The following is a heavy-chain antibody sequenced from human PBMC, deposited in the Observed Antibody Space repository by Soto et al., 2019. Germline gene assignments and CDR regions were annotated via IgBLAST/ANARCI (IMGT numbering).Heavy chain of an antibody. D-gene: IGHD1-1*01. CDR2: IYSGGST. CDR3: ARSNWNGLAFDF. V-gene: IGHV3-53*04. CDR1: GFTVSSNY. Sequence: EVQLVESGGGLVQPGGSLRLSCAASGFTVSSNYMSWVRQAPGKGLEWVSVIYSGGSTYYADSVKGRFTISRHNSKTTLYLQMNTLRAADKAVYYCARSNWNGLAFDFWGQGTLVTVSS. J-gene: IGHJ4*02.